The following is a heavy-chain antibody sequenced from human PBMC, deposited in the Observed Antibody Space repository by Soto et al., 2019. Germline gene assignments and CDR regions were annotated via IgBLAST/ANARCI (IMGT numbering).Heavy chain of an antibody. Sequence: GGSLRLSCAASGFTFSSYAMHWVRQAPGKGLEYVSAISSNGGSTYYANSVKGRFTISRDNSKNTLYLQMGSLRAEDMAVYYCARGSTNAIYYDILTGSPLDYWGQGTLVTVSS. CDR1: GFTFSSYA. D-gene: IGHD3-9*01. CDR2: ISSNGGST. J-gene: IGHJ4*02. CDR3: ARGSTNAIYYDILTGSPLDY. V-gene: IGHV3-64*01.